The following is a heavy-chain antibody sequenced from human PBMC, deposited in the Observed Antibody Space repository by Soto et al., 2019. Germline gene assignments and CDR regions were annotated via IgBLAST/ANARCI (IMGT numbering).Heavy chain of an antibody. V-gene: IGHV2-70*11. CDR3: ARMPSGPAPFDY. Sequence: SGPTLVNPTQTLTLTCTFSGFSLSTSGMCVSWIRQPPGKALEWLARIDWDDDKYYSTSLKTRLTISKDTSKNQVVLTMTNMDPVDTATYYCARMPSGPAPFDYWGQGTLVTVSS. D-gene: IGHD2-15*01. CDR1: GFSLSTSGMC. J-gene: IGHJ4*02. CDR2: IDWDDDK.